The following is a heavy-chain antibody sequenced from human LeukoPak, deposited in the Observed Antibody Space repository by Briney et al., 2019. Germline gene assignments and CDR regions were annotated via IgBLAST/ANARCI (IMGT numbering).Heavy chain of an antibody. CDR3: AKLAAAGTAHYYFDY. Sequence: ASVKVSCKASGYTFTSYHMHWVRQAPGQGLEIMGIINPSGGSTTYAQKFQGRVTMTRDTSTSTVYMELSSLRSEDTAVYYCAKLAAAGTAHYYFDYRSQGTLVTVSS. V-gene: IGHV1-46*01. CDR2: INPSGGST. D-gene: IGHD6-13*01. CDR1: GYTFTSYH. J-gene: IGHJ4*02.